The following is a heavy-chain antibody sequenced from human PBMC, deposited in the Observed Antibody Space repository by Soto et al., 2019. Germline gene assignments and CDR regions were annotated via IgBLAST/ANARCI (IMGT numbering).Heavy chain of an antibody. CDR3: AREQYSMVRGVIPY. J-gene: IGHJ4*02. CDR1: GFTFSTYA. V-gene: IGHV3-23*01. Sequence: GGSLRLSCAASGFTFSTYAMSWVRQAPGKGLEWVSSFSGPGGGPYYADSVKGRFTISRDDSKNTLYLQMNSLRAEDTAVYYCAREQYSMVRGVIPYWGQGTLVTSP. D-gene: IGHD3-10*01. CDR2: FSGPGGGP.